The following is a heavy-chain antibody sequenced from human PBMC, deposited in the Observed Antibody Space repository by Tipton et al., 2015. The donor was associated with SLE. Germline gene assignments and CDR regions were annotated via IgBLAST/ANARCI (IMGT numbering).Heavy chain of an antibody. V-gene: IGHV3-7*05. J-gene: IGHJ5*02. CDR2: IKQDGSEK. CDR3: ARHTPYCSSTSCPGPS. Sequence: SLRLSCAASGFTFSSYWMSWVRQAPGKGLEWVANIKQDGSEKNYVDSVKGRFTISRDNAKNSLYLQMNSLRAEDTAVYYCARHTPYCSSTSCPGPSWGQGTLVTVSS. CDR1: GFTFSSYW. D-gene: IGHD2-2*01.